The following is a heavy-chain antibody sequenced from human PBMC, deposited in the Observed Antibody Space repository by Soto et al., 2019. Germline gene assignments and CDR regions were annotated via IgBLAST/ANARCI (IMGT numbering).Heavy chain of an antibody. CDR1: GVSISDTSYY. CDR3: AGQGSY. Sequence: QLQLQESGPGLVKPSETLSLTCTVSGVSISDTSYYWGWIRQPPGKGLEWIGTIYFNGNTFYNPSLKSRLTISVDTSSNQFSLRLTSVTAADTAVYYCAGQGSYWGQGTLVAVSS. J-gene: IGHJ4*02. CDR2: IYFNGNT. V-gene: IGHV4-39*01.